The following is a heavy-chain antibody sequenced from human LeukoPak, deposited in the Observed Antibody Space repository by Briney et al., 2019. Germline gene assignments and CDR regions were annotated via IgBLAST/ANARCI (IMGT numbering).Heavy chain of an antibody. CDR3: ARPAAAGTAWFDP. D-gene: IGHD6-13*01. CDR1: GFTFSSYA. V-gene: IGHV3-30*04. CDR2: ISYDGSNK. Sequence: PGGSLGLSCAASGFTFSSYAMHWVRQAPGKGLEWVAVISYDGSNKYYADSVKGRFTISRDNSKNTLYLQMNSLRAEDTAVYYCARPAAAGTAWFDPWGQGTLVTVSS. J-gene: IGHJ5*02.